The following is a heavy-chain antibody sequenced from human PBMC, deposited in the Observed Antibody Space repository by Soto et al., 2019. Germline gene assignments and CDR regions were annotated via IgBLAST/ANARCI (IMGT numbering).Heavy chain of an antibody. Sequence: EVQLVESGGGLVQPGGSLRLSCAASGFTFSSYWMHWVRQAPGKGLVWVSRINSDGSSTSYADSVKGRFTISRDNAKNSLYLQMHSLRAEDTAVYYCARSHREYYDFWSGSAPTQDPFDYWGQGTLVTVSS. J-gene: IGHJ4*02. CDR1: GFTFSSYW. V-gene: IGHV3-74*01. CDR3: ARSHREYYDFWSGSAPTQDPFDY. D-gene: IGHD3-3*01. CDR2: INSDGSST.